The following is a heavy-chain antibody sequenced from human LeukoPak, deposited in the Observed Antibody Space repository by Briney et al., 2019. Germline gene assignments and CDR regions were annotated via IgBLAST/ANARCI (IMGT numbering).Heavy chain of an antibody. CDR1: GYTFTSYA. J-gene: IGHJ4*02. Sequence: ASVKVSCKASGYTFTSYAMHWVRQAPGQGLEWMGWITPSGGTNYPQKFQGRVAITRDTSITTAYMDLSRLTSDDTGVYYCARERYGDGFAHFDYWGQGALVTVSS. D-gene: IGHD5-24*01. V-gene: IGHV1-2*02. CDR2: ITPSGGT. CDR3: ARERYGDGFAHFDY.